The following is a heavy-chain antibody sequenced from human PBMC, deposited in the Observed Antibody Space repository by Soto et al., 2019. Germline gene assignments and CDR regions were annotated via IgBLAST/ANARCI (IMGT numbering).Heavy chain of an antibody. J-gene: IGHJ5*02. CDR2: IYHSGST. CDR3: AREVVVAAENWFDP. D-gene: IGHD2-15*01. Sequence: QLQLQESGSGLVKPSQTLSLTCAVSGGSISSGGYSWSWIRQPPGKGLEWIGYIYHSGSTYYNPAPKSRVTISVARSKNQFSLKLSSVTAADTAVYYCAREVVVAAENWFDPWGQGTLVTVSS. CDR1: GGSISSGGYS. V-gene: IGHV4-30-2*01.